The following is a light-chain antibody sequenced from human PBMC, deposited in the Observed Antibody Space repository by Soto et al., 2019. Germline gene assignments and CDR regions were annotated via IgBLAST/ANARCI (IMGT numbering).Light chain of an antibody. V-gene: IGKV3-11*01. J-gene: IGKJ5*01. CDR1: QSVSRSY. Sequence: EIVLNQSPGTLCLSPGERATLSCRASQSVSRSYLAWYQQKPGQAPRLLIYDASNRATGIPARFSGSGSGTDFTLTISSLEPEDFAVYHCQQRSSWPSFGQGTRLEIK. CDR2: DAS. CDR3: QQRSSWPS.